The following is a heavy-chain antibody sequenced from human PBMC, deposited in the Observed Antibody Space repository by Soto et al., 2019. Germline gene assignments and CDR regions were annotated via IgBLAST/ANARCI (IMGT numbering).Heavy chain of an antibody. D-gene: IGHD3-16*01. J-gene: IGHJ4*02. Sequence: QVQLQESGPGLVKPSETLSLTCTVSGGSIRSGTHYWTWIRQHPGRGLEWIGNIYHSGSTHYNPSLESRVNISVDTSKNQFSLKLSSVTAADTAVYYCARIGAFEGLDYWGQGTLVTVSS. CDR3: ARIGAFEGLDY. CDR2: IYHSGST. V-gene: IGHV4-31*03. CDR1: GGSIRSGTHY.